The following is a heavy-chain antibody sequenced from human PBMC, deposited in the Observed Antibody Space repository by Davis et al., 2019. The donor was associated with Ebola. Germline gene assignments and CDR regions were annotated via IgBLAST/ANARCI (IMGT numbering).Heavy chain of an antibody. CDR3: ARDLDYGPLRDCGGDCYYGMDV. V-gene: IGHV1-69*13. J-gene: IGHJ6*02. CDR1: GYTFTSYG. CDR2: IIPIFGTA. D-gene: IGHD2-21*01. Sequence: SVKVSCKASGYTFTSYGISWVRQAPGQGLEWMGGIIPIFGTANYAQKFQGRVTITADESTSTAYMELSSLRSEDTAVYYCARDLDYGPLRDCGGDCYYGMDVWGQGTTVTVSS.